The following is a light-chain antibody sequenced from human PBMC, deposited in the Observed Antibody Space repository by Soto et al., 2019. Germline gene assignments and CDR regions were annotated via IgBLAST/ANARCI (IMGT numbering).Light chain of an antibody. J-gene: IGKJ1*01. CDR1: QSVSSSD. V-gene: IGKV3-20*01. CDR2: GAS. CDR3: HHYGSSRT. Sequence: EIVLTQSPGTVSLSPGERATLSCRASQSVSSSDLAWYQQKPGQAPRLLIYGASSRATGIPDRFSGSGSGIDLTLTISRLEPEDFSVYYCHHYGSSRTFGQGTKVEIK.